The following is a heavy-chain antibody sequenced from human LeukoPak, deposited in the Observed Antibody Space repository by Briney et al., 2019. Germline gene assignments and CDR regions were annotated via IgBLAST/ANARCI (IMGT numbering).Heavy chain of an antibody. Sequence: SETLSLTCAVYGGSFSGYYWSWIRQPPGKGLEWIGYIYYSGSTSYNPSLKSRVTISVDTSKNQFSLKLSSVTAADTAVYYCARVPGIAVADTAAYYYYGMDVWGQGTTVTVSS. V-gene: IGHV4-59*01. CDR3: ARVPGIAVADTAAYYYYGMDV. CDR1: GGSFSGYY. D-gene: IGHD6-19*01. CDR2: IYYSGST. J-gene: IGHJ6*02.